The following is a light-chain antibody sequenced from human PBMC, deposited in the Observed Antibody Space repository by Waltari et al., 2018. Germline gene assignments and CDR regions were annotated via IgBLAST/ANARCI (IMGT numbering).Light chain of an antibody. Sequence: AIQMTQPPSSLAASVGARATITCRASQDIRNDLGWYQQKPGKAPKLLIYAASSLQSGVPSRFSGSGSGTDFTLTISSLQSEDFATYYCLQDYNYPLTFGQGTRVEIK. CDR2: AAS. CDR3: LQDYNYPLT. V-gene: IGKV1-6*01. CDR1: QDIRND. J-gene: IGKJ1*01.